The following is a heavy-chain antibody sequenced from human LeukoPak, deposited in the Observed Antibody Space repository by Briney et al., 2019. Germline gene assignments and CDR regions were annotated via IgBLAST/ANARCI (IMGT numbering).Heavy chain of an antibody. D-gene: IGHD2-2*01. CDR3: ATSRKHCSSTSCYVADY. CDR2: INPNSGGT. CDR1: GYTFTGYY. J-gene: IGHJ4*02. V-gene: IGHV1-2*02. Sequence: EASVKVSCKASGYTFTGYYMHWVRQAPGQGLEWMGWINPNSGGTNYAQKFQGRVTMTRDTSISTAYMELSRLRSEDTAVYYCATSRKHCSSTSCYVADYWGQGTLVTVSS.